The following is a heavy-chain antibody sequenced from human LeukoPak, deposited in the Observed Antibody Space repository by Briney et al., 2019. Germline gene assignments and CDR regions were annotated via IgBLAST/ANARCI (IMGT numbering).Heavy chain of an antibody. Sequence: GGSLRLSCAASGFTFSSYAMSWVRQAPGEGLEWVSAISGSGGSTYYADSVKGRFTISRDNSKNTLYLQMNSLRAEDTAVYYCAKTPLTGPNTGYFDYWGQGTLVTVSS. V-gene: IGHV3-23*01. CDR2: ISGSGGST. J-gene: IGHJ4*02. D-gene: IGHD3-9*01. CDR1: GFTFSSYA. CDR3: AKTPLTGPNTGYFDY.